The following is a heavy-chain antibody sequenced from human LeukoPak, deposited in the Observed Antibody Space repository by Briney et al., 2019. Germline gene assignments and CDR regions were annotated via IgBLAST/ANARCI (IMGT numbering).Heavy chain of an antibody. CDR1: GFTFRSYG. D-gene: IGHD6-13*01. CDR2: IRYDGSHK. CDR3: AKDFEQNRYISSWLDY. Sequence: GGSLRLSRAASGFTFRSYGMHWVRQAPGKGLEWVAFIRYDGSHKYYADSVRGRFTISRDNSKNTLYLQMNNLRAEDTAVFYCAKDFEQNRYISSWLDYWGQGTLVTVSS. J-gene: IGHJ4*02. V-gene: IGHV3-30*02.